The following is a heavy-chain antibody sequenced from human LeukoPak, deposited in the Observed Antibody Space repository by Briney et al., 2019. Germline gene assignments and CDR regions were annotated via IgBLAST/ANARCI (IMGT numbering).Heavy chain of an antibody. CDR1: GYTFTSYY. J-gene: IGHJ4*02. CDR2: INPSGGST. V-gene: IGHV1-46*01. Sequence: ASVKVSCKASGYTFTSYYMHWVRQAPGQGLEWMGIINPSGGSTSYAQKFQGRVAMTRDTSTSTVYMELSSLRSEDTAVYYCARDSRRKPYFDYWGQGTLVTVSS. CDR3: ARDSRRKPYFDY. D-gene: IGHD1-14*01.